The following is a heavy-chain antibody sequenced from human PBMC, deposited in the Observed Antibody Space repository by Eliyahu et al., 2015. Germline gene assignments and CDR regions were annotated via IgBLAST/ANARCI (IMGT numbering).Heavy chain of an antibody. CDR3: ARVKGPAFYSSGYYYGSGSYYNRAIDY. J-gene: IGHJ4*02. V-gene: IGHV4-4*02. CDR1: GGSISSSNW. D-gene: IGHD3-10*01. CDR2: IYHSGST. Sequence: VSGGSISSSNWWSWVRQPPGKGLXWIGEIYHSGSTNYNPSLKSRVTISVDKSKNQFSLKLSSVTAADTAVYYCARVKGPAFYSSGYYYGSGSYYNRAIDYWGQGTLVTVSS.